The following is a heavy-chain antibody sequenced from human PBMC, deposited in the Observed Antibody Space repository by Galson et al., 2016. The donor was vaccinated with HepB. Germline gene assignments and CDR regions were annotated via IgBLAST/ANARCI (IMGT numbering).Heavy chain of an antibody. D-gene: IGHD3-9*01. Sequence: SLRLSCAASGFTFSSYAMHWVRQAPGKGLEWVAIISYHGSKKHYADSVKGRFTISRDNSKNTLSLQMNSLRAEDTAVYYCAKNDILAGYSAFDYWGQGTLVTVSS. V-gene: IGHV3-30-3*02. CDR2: ISYHGSKK. J-gene: IGHJ4*02. CDR3: AKNDILAGYSAFDY. CDR1: GFTFSSYA.